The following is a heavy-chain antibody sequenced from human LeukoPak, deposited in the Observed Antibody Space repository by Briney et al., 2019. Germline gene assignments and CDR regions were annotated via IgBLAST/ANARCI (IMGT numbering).Heavy chain of an antibody. CDR3: AKDLGATTGLFDY. V-gene: IGHV3-23*01. J-gene: IGHJ4*02. Sequence: GGSLRLSCAASGFTFSGYAMSWVRQAPGKGLEWASAISGSGGSTYYADSVKGRFTISRDNSKNTLYLQMNSLRAEDTAVYYCAKDLGATTGLFDYWGQGTLVTVSS. CDR2: ISGSGGST. CDR1: GFTFSGYA. D-gene: IGHD1-26*01.